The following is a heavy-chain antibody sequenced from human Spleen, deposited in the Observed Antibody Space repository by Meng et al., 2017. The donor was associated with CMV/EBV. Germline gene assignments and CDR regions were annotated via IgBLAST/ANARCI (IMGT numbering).Heavy chain of an antibody. CDR2: IIPIFGTA. J-gene: IGHJ4*02. Sequence: KASGGPCSRYAISWVRQAPGQGLEWMGGIIPIFGTANDAQKFQGRVTITTDESTSTAYMELSSLRSEDTAVYYCARSFRAPAASHFDYWGQGTLVIVSS. CDR1: GGPCSRYA. D-gene: IGHD2-2*01. V-gene: IGHV1-69*05. CDR3: ARSFRAPAASHFDY.